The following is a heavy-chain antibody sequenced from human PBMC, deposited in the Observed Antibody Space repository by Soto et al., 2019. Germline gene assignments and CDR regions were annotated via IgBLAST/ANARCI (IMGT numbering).Heavy chain of an antibody. J-gene: IGHJ3*02. V-gene: IGHV3-33*01. CDR2: MGHDGSTK. D-gene: IGHD5-12*01. CDR3: ARGSVSYGGYGDAFDI. CDR1: GFPFSRYG. Sequence: QVHLVESGGGVVQPGRSLRLSCAASGFPFSRYGMNWVRQAPGKGLERVTEMGHDGSTKYYADSVKGRLTISRDNSKNTMHVQMYTLRVEDTAVYYCARGSVSYGGYGDAFDIGGQGTMVTVSS.